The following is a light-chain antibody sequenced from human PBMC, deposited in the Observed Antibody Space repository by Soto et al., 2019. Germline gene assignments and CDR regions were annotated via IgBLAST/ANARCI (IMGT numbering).Light chain of an antibody. CDR2: WAS. J-gene: IGKJ1*01. CDR1: QSVLYSSNNANY. V-gene: IGKV4-1*01. CDR3: QQYYSHYQT. Sequence: DIVMTQSPDSLAVSLGERATINCKSSQSVLYSSNNANYLAWYQQKPGQPPNLLIYWASTRESGVPDRFSGSGSETDFTLTISSLQAEDVAVYYCQQYYSHYQTFGQGTKVEIK.